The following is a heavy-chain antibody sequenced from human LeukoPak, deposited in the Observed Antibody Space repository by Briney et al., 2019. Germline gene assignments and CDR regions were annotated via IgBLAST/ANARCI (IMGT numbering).Heavy chain of an antibody. J-gene: IGHJ4*02. CDR3: ARDPYSSSSFDY. CDR1: GFTFSSYG. CDR2: IRYDGGNK. D-gene: IGHD6-6*01. Sequence: WGSLRLSCAASGFTFSSYGMHWVRQAPGKGLEGVAFIRYDGGNKYYADSVKGRFTISRDNAKNSVYLQMNSLRAEDTAVYYCARDPYSSSSFDYWGQGTLVTVSS. V-gene: IGHV3-30*02.